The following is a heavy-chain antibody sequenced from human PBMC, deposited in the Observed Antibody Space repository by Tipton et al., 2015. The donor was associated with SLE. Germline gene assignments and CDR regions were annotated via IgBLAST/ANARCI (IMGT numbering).Heavy chain of an antibody. Sequence: LRLSCAVSGGSFSDYFWTWIRQPPGKGLEWIGETSHSGRSIYNPSLKSRVTMSVDTSKMQFSLRLNSVTAADSAVYYCARLRSKVLIDYWGQGTLVTVSS. CDR3: ARLRSKVLIDY. D-gene: IGHD2-8*01. CDR1: GGSFSDYF. J-gene: IGHJ4*02. V-gene: IGHV4-34*01. CDR2: TSHSGRS.